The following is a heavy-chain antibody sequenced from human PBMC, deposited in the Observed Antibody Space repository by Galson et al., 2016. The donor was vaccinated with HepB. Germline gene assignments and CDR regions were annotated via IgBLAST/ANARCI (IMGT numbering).Heavy chain of an antibody. D-gene: IGHD2-21*01. Sequence: QSGAEVKKPGESLKISCMGSGYTFGNYWIAWVRQMSGKGLEWMGVIYPGDSETTYSPSFEGLVTISVDMSINTAYLQWNSLEASDTATYFCVRHGGSCHVGECYRFGYFDYWGQGTLVAVSS. CDR3: VRHGGSCHVGECYRFGYFDY. J-gene: IGHJ4*02. CDR2: IYPGDSET. CDR1: GYTFGNYW. V-gene: IGHV5-51*01.